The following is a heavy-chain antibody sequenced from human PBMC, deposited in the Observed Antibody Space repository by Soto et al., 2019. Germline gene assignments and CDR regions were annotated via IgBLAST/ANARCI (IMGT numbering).Heavy chain of an antibody. Sequence: GESLSISCKGSGYSFTSYWIVWVRQMPGKGLEWMGIIYPGDSDTRYSPSFQGQVTISADKSISTAYLQWSSLKASDTAMYYCATGGYSYGYYYYGMDVWGQGTTVTVSS. CDR2: IYPGDSDT. CDR1: GYSFTSYW. D-gene: IGHD5-18*01. CDR3: ATGGYSYGYYYYGMDV. V-gene: IGHV5-51*01. J-gene: IGHJ6*01.